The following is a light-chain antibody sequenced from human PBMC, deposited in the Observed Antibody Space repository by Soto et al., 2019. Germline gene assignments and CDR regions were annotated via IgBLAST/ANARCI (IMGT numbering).Light chain of an antibody. CDR1: QSVSSSY. CDR2: GAS. V-gene: IGKV3-20*01. Sequence: EIVLTQSPGTLSLSPGERATLSCRASQSVSSSYLAWYQQKPGQAPRLLIYGASSRATGIPDRFSGSGSGTDFTLTISRLEPEDFAVYYCQQYGSSPTYPFGQGTKLEIK. J-gene: IGKJ2*01. CDR3: QQYGSSPTYP.